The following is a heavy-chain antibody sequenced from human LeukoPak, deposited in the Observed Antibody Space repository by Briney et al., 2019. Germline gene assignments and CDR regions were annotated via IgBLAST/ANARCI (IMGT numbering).Heavy chain of an antibody. CDR3: AKEVLDDNWITIDY. CDR2: INASGGSA. CDR1: GFTFSNYG. V-gene: IGHV3-23*01. Sequence: GGSLRLSCAASGFTFSNYGMSWVRQAPGKGLEWVTGINASGGSAYADSVKGRFTISRDNSKNTLYMQMNSLRAEDTALYYCAKEVLDDNWITIDYWGRESWSASPQ. D-gene: IGHD1-1*01. J-gene: IGHJ4*02.